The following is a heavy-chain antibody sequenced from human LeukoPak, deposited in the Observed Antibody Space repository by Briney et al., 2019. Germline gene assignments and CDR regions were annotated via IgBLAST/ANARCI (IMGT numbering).Heavy chain of an antibody. V-gene: IGHV4-39*07. Sequence: SETLSLTCTVSGGSISSSSYYWGWIRQPPGKGLEWIGSIYYSGSTYYNPSLKSRVTISVDTSKNQFSLKLSSVTAADTAVYYCARGPGNFQHWGQGTLVTVSS. CDR1: GGSISSSSYY. J-gene: IGHJ1*01. CDR3: ARGPGNFQH. CDR2: IYYSGST.